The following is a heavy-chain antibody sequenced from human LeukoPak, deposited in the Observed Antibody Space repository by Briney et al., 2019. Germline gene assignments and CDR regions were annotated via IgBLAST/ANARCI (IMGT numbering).Heavy chain of an antibody. CDR3: VRNDTSGVGLDY. D-gene: IGHD3-3*01. CDR1: GFTFTNYA. Sequence: GESLRLSCAASGFTFTNYAMSWVRQAPGKGLEWVSNISGRGTSINYADSVKGRFSISIDNSKNTMSLQMNSLTAEDTAVYYCVRNDTSGVGLDYWGQGTLVTVSS. V-gene: IGHV3-23*01. CDR2: ISGRGTSI. J-gene: IGHJ4*02.